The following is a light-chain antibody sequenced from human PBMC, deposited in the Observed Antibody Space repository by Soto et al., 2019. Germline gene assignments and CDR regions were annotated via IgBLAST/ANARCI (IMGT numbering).Light chain of an antibody. CDR3: QQYNNWPLIT. CDR2: GTS. V-gene: IGKV3-15*01. J-gene: IGKJ5*01. CDR1: QNIKNN. Sequence: EIVMTQSPATLSVSPGEIATLSCRASQNIKNNLAWYQQKRGQGPRLLLFGTSTRATGIPARFSGSGSGTLFTLTITSLQSEDFAVYYCQQYNNWPLITFGQGTRLEIK.